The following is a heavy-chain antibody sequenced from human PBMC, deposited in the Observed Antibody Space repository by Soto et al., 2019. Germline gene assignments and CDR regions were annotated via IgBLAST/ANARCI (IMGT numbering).Heavy chain of an antibody. Sequence: SETLSLTCTVSGGSISSGGYYWSWIRQHPGKGLEWIGYIYYSGSTYYNPSLKSRVTISVDTSKDQFSLELSSVTAADTAVYYCARVPLAGGATVFDYWGQGTLVTVSS. CDR3: ARVPLAGGATVFDY. CDR2: IYYSGST. J-gene: IGHJ4*02. CDR1: GGSISSGGYY. D-gene: IGHD1-26*01. V-gene: IGHV4-31*03.